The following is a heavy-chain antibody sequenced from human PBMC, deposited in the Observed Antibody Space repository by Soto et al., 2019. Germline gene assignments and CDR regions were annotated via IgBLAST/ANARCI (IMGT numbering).Heavy chain of an antibody. D-gene: IGHD6-6*01. Sequence: QLQLQESGPGLVKPSETLSLTCTVSGGSISSSSYYWGWIRQPPGKGLEWIGSIYYSGSTYSNPSLKSRVTITVDTSKNKFSLKLSSVTAADTAVYYCARQGEAARGSVVSWFDPWGQGTLVTVSS. J-gene: IGHJ5*02. CDR2: IYYSGST. V-gene: IGHV4-39*01. CDR1: GGSISSSSYY. CDR3: ARQGEAARGSVVSWFDP.